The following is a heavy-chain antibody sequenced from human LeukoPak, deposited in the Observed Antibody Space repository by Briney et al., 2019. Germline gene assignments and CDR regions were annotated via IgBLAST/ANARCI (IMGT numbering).Heavy chain of an antibody. CDR3: ARGRPYYDFWSGYYRGPYYYYMDV. V-gene: IGHV4-34*01. CDR2: INHSGST. Sequence: SETLSLTCAVYGGSFSGYYWSWIRQPPGKGLERIGEINHSGSTNYNPSLKSRVTILVDTSKNQFSLKLSSVTAADTAVYYCARGRPYYDFWSGYYRGPYYYYMDVWGKGTTVTVPS. D-gene: IGHD3-3*01. J-gene: IGHJ6*03. CDR1: GGSFSGYY.